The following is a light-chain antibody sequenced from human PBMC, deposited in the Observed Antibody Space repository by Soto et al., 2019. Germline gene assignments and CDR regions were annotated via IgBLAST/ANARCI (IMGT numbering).Light chain of an antibody. CDR1: QSVSSSY. CDR3: QQYGSSPYT. J-gene: IGKJ2*01. CDR2: GAS. V-gene: IGKV3-20*01. Sequence: EIVLTQSPGTLSLSPGERATLSCRASQSVSSSYLAWYQQKPGQAPRLIIYGASSRATGIPDRFSGSGSVTDFTLTISRLEPEDFAVYYCQQYGSSPYTFGQGTKLEIK.